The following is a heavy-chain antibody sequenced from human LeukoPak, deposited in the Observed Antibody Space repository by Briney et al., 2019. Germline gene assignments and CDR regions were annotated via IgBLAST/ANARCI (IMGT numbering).Heavy chain of an antibody. V-gene: IGHV1-2*02. CDR2: INPKSGDT. CDR3: ARDSHYISGWYAIDY. Sequence: ASVKVSCKASGYTFTGYYIHWVRQAPGQGLEWMGWINPKSGDTRYAQKFQGRVTMTRDTSISTAYMELSILRSDDTAFYYCARDSHYISGWYAIDYWGQGTLVTVSS. J-gene: IGHJ4*02. D-gene: IGHD6-19*01. CDR1: GYTFTGYY.